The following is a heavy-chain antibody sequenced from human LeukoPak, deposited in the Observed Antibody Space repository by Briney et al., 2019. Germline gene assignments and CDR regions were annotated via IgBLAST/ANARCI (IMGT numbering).Heavy chain of an antibody. CDR3: ASGTGVANFDY. CDR1: GFPFSSYA. D-gene: IGHD3-3*01. Sequence: GGPLRLSCAASGFPFSSYAMHWVRQAPGKGLEGVAVISYDGSSKYYADSVKGRFTISRDNSKNTLYLQMNSLRAEDTAVYYCASGTGVANFDYWGQGTLVTVSS. CDR2: ISYDGSSK. V-gene: IGHV3-30*04. J-gene: IGHJ4*02.